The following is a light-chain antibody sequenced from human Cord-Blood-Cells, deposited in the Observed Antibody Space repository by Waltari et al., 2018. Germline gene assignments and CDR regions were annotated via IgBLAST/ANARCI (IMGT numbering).Light chain of an antibody. J-gene: IGLJ1*01. V-gene: IGLV3-1*01. CDR3: QAWDSSTYV. CDR2: QDS. Sequence: SYELTQPPSVSVSPGQTACITCSGDKLGDKYACWYQQKPGQSPVLVIYQDSKRPSGIPERFSGSNSGNTATLTISGTQAMVEADYYCQAWDSSTYVFGTGTKVTVL. CDR1: KLGDKY.